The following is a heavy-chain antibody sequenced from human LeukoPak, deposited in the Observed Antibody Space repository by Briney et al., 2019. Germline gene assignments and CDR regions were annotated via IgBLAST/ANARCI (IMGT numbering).Heavy chain of an antibody. CDR1: GGSISSSSYY. V-gene: IGHV4-39*07. Sequence: SETLSLTCTVSGGSISSSSYYWGWIRQPPGKGLEWIGSIYYSGSTYYNPSLKSRVTISVDTSKNQFSLKLSSVTAADTAVYYCVRLPRDSGSYYFDYWGQGTLVTVDS. D-gene: IGHD1-26*01. CDR3: VRLPRDSGSYYFDY. J-gene: IGHJ4*02. CDR2: IYYSGST.